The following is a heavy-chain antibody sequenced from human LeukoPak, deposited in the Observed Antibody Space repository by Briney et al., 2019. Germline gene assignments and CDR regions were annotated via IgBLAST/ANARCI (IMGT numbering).Heavy chain of an antibody. CDR3: ASDEGNYFDY. CDR2: IYTGGTT. CDR1: GFTVSSSNY. Sequence: PGGSLTLSCAASGFTVSSSNYMNWVRQAPGKGLEWVSGIYTGGTTYYTDSVKGRFTISRDNPNNTLYLQMNSLRAEDTAIYYCASDEGNYFDYWGQGTLVTVSS. J-gene: IGHJ4*02. V-gene: IGHV3-66*01.